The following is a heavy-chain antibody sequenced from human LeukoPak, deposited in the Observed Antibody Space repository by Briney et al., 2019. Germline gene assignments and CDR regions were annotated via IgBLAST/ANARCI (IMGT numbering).Heavy chain of an antibody. Sequence: PGGSLRLSCVVSGFTFSNSNMNWVRQAPGKGLEWVANIKQDGSEKYYVDSVKGRFTISRDNAKNSLYLQMNSLRAEDTAVYYCARSARRFFDYWGQGTLVTVSS. D-gene: IGHD3-3*01. CDR3: ARSARRFFDY. J-gene: IGHJ4*02. CDR1: GFTFSNSN. V-gene: IGHV3-7*01. CDR2: IKQDGSEK.